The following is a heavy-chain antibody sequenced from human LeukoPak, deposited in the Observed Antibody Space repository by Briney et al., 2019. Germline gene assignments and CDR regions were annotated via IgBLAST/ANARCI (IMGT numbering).Heavy chain of an antibody. V-gene: IGHV1-69*04. CDR1: GGTFSSYA. CDR3: AITYYDFWSGPKRDDAFDI. D-gene: IGHD3-3*01. J-gene: IGHJ3*02. CDR2: IIPILGIA. Sequence: SVKVSCKASGGTFSSYAISWVRQAPGQGLEWMGRIIPILGIANYAQKFQGRVTITADESTSTAYMELSSLRSEDTAVYYCAITYYDFWSGPKRDDAFDIWGQGTMVTVSS.